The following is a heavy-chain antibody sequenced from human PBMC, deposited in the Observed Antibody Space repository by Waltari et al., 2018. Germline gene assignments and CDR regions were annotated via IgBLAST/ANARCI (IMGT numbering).Heavy chain of an antibody. D-gene: IGHD5-12*01. CDR1: GFTFSSSW. CDR3: TRGGNYYFDY. Sequence: EVQLVESGGGLLQPGGSLRLSCAASGFTFSSSWIHWVRQPPGKGLVWVCRFNPEGRTTNYADSGRGRFTISRDNAQNTVYLEMNSLRAEDTAVYFCTRGGNYYFDYWGRGTLVTVSS. V-gene: IGHV3-74*01. CDR2: FNPEGRTT. J-gene: IGHJ4*02.